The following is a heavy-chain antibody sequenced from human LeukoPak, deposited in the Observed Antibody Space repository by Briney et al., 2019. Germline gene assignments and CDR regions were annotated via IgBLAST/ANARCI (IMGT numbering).Heavy chain of an antibody. V-gene: IGHV4-39*01. CDR2: IYYTGST. CDR1: GASTSSNNYY. D-gene: IGHD1-26*01. J-gene: IGHJ4*02. CDR3: ARLIGWPYRYYYDY. Sequence: SETLSLTCTVSGASTSSNNYYWGWIRQPPGRGLEWIWNIYYTGSTHDNPSLKSRVTISVDTSKNQFSLKLRSVTAADTAVYYCARLIGWPYRYYYDYWGQGTLITVSS.